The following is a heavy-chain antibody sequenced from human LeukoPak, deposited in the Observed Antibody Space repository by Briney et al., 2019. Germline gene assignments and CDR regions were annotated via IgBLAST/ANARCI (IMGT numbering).Heavy chain of an antibody. CDR1: GFTFSRYW. D-gene: IGHD3-22*01. V-gene: IGHV3-74*01. Sequence: GSLRLSCAASGFTFSRYWMHWVRQAPGKGLVWVSRINSDGSSTSYADSVKDRFTISRDNAKNTLYLQMNSLRAEDTAVYYCARGGEYYYYDSSGLDYWGQGTLVTVSS. J-gene: IGHJ4*02. CDR2: INSDGSST. CDR3: ARGGEYYYYDSSGLDY.